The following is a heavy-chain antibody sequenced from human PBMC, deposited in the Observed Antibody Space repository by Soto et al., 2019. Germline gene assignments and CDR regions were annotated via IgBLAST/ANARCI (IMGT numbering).Heavy chain of an antibody. D-gene: IGHD6-13*01. J-gene: IGHJ4*02. CDR2: IIPILGIA. CDR3: ARGAAAAGTVDLDY. V-gene: IGHV1-69*02. Sequence: SVKVSCKASGGTFSSYTISWVRQAPGQGLEWMGRIIPILGIANYAQKFQGRVTITADKSTSTAYMELSSLRSEDTAVYYCARGAAAAGTVDLDYWGQGTLVTVSS. CDR1: GGTFSSYT.